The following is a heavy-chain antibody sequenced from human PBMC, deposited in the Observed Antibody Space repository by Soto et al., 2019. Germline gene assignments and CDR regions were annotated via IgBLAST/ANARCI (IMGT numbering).Heavy chain of an antibody. Sequence: ASVKVSCKVSGYPFTTYYVHWVRQAPGQGLEWMGWIDPRSGGTVYEQKFQGRVTMTRDTSISTVYMDLSGLTSDDTALYYCATDDYGIFPYWGQGSLVTVSS. D-gene: IGHD3-10*01. CDR3: ATDDYGIFPY. CDR2: IDPRSGGT. CDR1: GYPFTTYY. V-gene: IGHV1-2*02. J-gene: IGHJ4*02.